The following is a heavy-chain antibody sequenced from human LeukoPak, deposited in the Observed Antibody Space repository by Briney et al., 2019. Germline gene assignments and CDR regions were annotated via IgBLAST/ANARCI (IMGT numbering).Heavy chain of an antibody. J-gene: IGHJ2*01. CDR1: GGSISSGGYS. Sequence: SQTLSLTCAVSGGSISSGGYSWSWIRQPPGKGLEWIGYIYHSGSTYYNPSLKSRVTISVDRSKNQFSLKLSSVTAADTAVYYCARARLTTSSRYFDLWGRGTLVTVSS. V-gene: IGHV4-30-2*01. CDR2: IYHSGST. D-gene: IGHD4-17*01. CDR3: ARARLTTSSRYFDL.